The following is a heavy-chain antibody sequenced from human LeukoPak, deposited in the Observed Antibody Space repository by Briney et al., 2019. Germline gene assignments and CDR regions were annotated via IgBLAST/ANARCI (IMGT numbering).Heavy chain of an antibody. V-gene: IGHV4-31*03. J-gene: IGHJ5*02. CDR3: ARTKGGIDYYGSGPWEFDP. D-gene: IGHD3-10*01. CDR2: IYYSGST. CDR1: GGSISSDGYY. Sequence: SETLSLTCTVSGGSISSDGYYWSWMRQHPGKGLEWIGYIYYSGSTYYNPSLKSRVTISVDTSKNQFSLKLSSVTAADPAVYYCARTKGGIDYYGSGPWEFDPWGQGTLVTVSS.